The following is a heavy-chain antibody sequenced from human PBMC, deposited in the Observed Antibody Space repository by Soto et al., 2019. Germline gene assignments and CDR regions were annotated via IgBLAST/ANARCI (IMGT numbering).Heavy chain of an antibody. CDR1: GYTFTSYY. V-gene: IGHV1-46*03. CDR3: ARVGAAKLYYYYYYMDV. Sequence: ASVKVSCKASGYTFTSYYMHWVRQAPGQGLEWMGIINPSGGSTSYAQKFQGRVTMTRDTSTSTVYMELSSLRSEDTAVYYCARVGAAKLYYYYYYMDVWGKGTTVTVSS. J-gene: IGHJ6*03. D-gene: IGHD6-13*01. CDR2: INPSGGST.